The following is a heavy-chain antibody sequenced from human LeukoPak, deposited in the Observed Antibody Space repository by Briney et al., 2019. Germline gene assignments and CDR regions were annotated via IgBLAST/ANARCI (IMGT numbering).Heavy chain of an antibody. J-gene: IGHJ4*02. Sequence: ASVKVSCKASGYTFTSYDINWVRQAAGQGLEWRGWMNPNSGNTGYAQKFQGRVTMTRNTSISTAYMELSSLRSEDTAVYYCARGPSYYYGSGSPVDYWGQGTLVTVSS. CDR1: GYTFTSYD. D-gene: IGHD3-10*01. V-gene: IGHV1-8*01. CDR3: ARGPSYYYGSGSPVDY. CDR2: MNPNSGNT.